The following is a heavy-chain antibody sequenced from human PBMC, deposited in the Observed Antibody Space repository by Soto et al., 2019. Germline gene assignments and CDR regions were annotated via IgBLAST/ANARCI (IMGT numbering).Heavy chain of an antibody. Sequence: EVQLVESGGDLVQPGGSLRLSCVASGFALSSFWMTWVRQAPGKGLEWVAKIKGDGSEQNYVDSVRGRFTISRDNAKNSVDLQMNSLRVDDTAVYYCTRNQVKADYWGQGTLVTVSS. CDR1: GFALSSFW. J-gene: IGHJ4*02. CDR2: IKGDGSEQ. CDR3: TRNQVKADY. D-gene: IGHD3-22*01. V-gene: IGHV3-7*01.